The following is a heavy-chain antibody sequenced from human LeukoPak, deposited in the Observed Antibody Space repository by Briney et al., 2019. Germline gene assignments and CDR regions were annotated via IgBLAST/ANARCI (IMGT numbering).Heavy chain of an antibody. V-gene: IGHV5-51*01. CDR3: ARRGSIAVAGTEDAFDI. CDR1: GYSFTSYW. Sequence: GESLNISCTGSGYSFTSYWIGLVRPMPGKRLGRMGIIYPGDYDTRSSPSFQGQATISATTSSSTAYLQWSSLKASDTTMYYCARRGSIAVAGTEDAFDIWGQGTMVTVSS. J-gene: IGHJ3*02. D-gene: IGHD6-19*01. CDR2: IYPGDYDT.